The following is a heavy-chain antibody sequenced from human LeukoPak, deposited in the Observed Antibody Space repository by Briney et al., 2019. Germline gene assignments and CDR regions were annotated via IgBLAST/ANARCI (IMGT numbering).Heavy chain of an antibody. CDR3: ARVSISLFGVVTAHFDS. Sequence: PSETLSLTCGVSGGSFSGSYWGWIRQPPGKGLEWIGEIILSGSTNYNSSLTSRVTISLDTSKNQFSLNLRSVTTADTAVYYCARVSISLFGVVTAHFDSWGQGTLVAVSS. V-gene: IGHV4-34*12. CDR1: GGSFSGSY. D-gene: IGHD3-3*01. CDR2: IILSGST. J-gene: IGHJ4*02.